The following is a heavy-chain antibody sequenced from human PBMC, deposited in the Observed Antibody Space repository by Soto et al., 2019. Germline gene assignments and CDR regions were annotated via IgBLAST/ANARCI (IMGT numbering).Heavy chain of an antibody. J-gene: IGHJ6*02. CDR1: GFVFSNYD. V-gene: IGHV3-48*03. CDR2: ITSAATDI. CDR3: ARDFGALGASA. Sequence: PGGSLRLSCAGSGFVFSNYDMAWVRQAPGKGLEWIAYITSAATDIYYADSVKGRFTISRDNGKNSVYLQMNSLRGDDTAVYYCARDFGALGASAWGQGTTVTVSS. D-gene: IGHD1-26*01.